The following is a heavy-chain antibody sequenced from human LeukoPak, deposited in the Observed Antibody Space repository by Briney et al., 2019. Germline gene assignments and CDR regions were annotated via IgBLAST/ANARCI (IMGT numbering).Heavy chain of an antibody. CDR2: INPSGGST. D-gene: IGHD3-22*01. Sequence: ASVKVSCKASGYTFTSYYMHWVRQAPGQGLEWMGIINPSGGSTSYAQKFQGRVTMTRDTSTSTVYMELSSLRSEDTAVYYCARAFSSSGYAMYYFDYWGQGTLVTVSS. V-gene: IGHV1-46*01. J-gene: IGHJ4*02. CDR3: ARAFSSSGYAMYYFDY. CDR1: GYTFTSYY.